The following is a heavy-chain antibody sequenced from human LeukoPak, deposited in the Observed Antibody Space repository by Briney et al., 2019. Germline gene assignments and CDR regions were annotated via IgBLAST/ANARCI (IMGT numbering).Heavy chain of an antibody. CDR3: AKDPIVVVPAATLFDY. CDR1: GFTFSSYA. V-gene: IGHV3-23*01. J-gene: IGHJ4*02. CDR2: ISGSGGST. D-gene: IGHD2-2*01. Sequence: GSLRLSCAASGFTFSSYAMSWVRQAPGKGLEWVSAISGSGGSTYYADSVKGRFTISRDNSKNTLYLQMNSLRAEDTAVYYCAKDPIVVVPAATLFDYWGQGTLVTVSS.